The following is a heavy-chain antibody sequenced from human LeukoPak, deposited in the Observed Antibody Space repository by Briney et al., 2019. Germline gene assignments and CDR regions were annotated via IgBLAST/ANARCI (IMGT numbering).Heavy chain of an antibody. CDR3: ARSRWYYDSSGYTS. Sequence: ASVKVSCKASGYTFTGYYMHWVRQAPGQGLEWMGWINPNSGSTNYAQKFQGRVTMTRDTSISTAYMELSRLRSDDTAVYYCARSRWYYDSSGYTSWGQGTLVTVSS. V-gene: IGHV1-2*02. CDR2: INPNSGST. J-gene: IGHJ4*02. D-gene: IGHD3-22*01. CDR1: GYTFTGYY.